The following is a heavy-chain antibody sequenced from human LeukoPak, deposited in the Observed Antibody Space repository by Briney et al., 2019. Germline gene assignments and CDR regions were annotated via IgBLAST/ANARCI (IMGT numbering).Heavy chain of an antibody. J-gene: IGHJ5*02. CDR3: ARRLLEWDDWFDP. Sequence: SETLSLTCTVSGGSISSHYWSWIRLPPGKGLEWIGYIYYSGSTNYNPSLKSRVTISVDTSKNQFSLKLSSVTAADTAVYYCARRLLEWDDWFDPWGQGTLVTVSS. V-gene: IGHV4-59*11. CDR1: GGSISSHY. D-gene: IGHD3-3*01. CDR2: IYYSGST.